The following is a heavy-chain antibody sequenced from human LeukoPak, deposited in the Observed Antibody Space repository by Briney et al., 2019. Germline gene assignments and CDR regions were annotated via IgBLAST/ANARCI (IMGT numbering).Heavy chain of an antibody. CDR3: ARKAIAVTTFDS. Sequence: PGGSLRLSCAASGLTFSNAWMSWVRQAPGKGLEWVSFISRDGGTIDYADSVKGRFTISRDNAKNSLYLQMNSLRGEDTAVYYCARKAIAVTTFDSWGQGTLVTVSS. CDR2: ISRDGGTI. CDR1: GLTFSNAW. J-gene: IGHJ4*02. D-gene: IGHD4-17*01. V-gene: IGHV3-11*04.